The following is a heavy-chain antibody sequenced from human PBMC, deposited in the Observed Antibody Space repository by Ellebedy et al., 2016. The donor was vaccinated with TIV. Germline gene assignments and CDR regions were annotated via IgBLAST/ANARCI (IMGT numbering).Heavy chain of an antibody. CDR2: INPSGGRT. J-gene: IGHJ4*02. CDR3: ARGLFGGVTADY. D-gene: IGHD3-16*01. Sequence: ASVKVSXXASGYTFTSYYMHWVRQAPGQGLEWMGIINPSGGRTSYAQKFQGRVTMTRDTSTSTVYMELSSLRSEDTAVYYCARGLFGGVTADYWGQGTLVTVSS. V-gene: IGHV1-46*01. CDR1: GYTFTSYY.